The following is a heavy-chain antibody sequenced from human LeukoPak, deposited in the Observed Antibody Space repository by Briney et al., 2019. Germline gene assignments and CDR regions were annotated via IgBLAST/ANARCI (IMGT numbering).Heavy chain of an antibody. V-gene: IGHV5-51*01. D-gene: IGHD2-2*01. Sequence: AESLKISCNGSGYSFTSYCVSCVRQMPPRGLVWLGIIYPGDSDTRYSPSFQGQVTISADKSISTAYLQWGSLKASDTAMYYCARHEVPAASADYWGQGTLVTVSS. CDR2: IYPGDSDT. CDR3: ARHEVPAASADY. CDR1: GYSFTSYC. J-gene: IGHJ4*02.